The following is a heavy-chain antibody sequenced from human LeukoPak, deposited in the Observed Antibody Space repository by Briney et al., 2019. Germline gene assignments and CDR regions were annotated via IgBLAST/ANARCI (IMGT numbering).Heavy chain of an antibody. CDR2: ISYDGSNK. CDR1: GFTFSSYG. J-gene: IGHJ6*02. D-gene: IGHD3-10*01. V-gene: IGHV3-30*03. Sequence: GRSLRLSCAASGFTFSSYGMHWVRQAPGKGLEWVAVISYDGSNKYYADSVKGRFTISRDNSKNTLYLQMNSLRAEGTAVYYCARYYYGSGSPSMDVWGQGTTVTVSS. CDR3: ARYYYGSGSPSMDV.